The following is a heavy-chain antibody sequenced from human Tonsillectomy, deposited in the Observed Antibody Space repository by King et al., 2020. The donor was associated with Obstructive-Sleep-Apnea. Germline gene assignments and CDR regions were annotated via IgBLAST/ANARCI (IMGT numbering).Heavy chain of an antibody. D-gene: IGHD3-3*01. CDR3: ARRTIFGRGMDV. CDR2: ISSNGDST. J-gene: IGHJ6*02. Sequence: EAQLVQSGGGLVQPGGSLRLSCAASEFTFSSYAMNWVRQAPGKGLEYVSAISSNGDSTYYANSVKGRFNISRDNSKNTLYLQMGSLRAEDMAVYYCARRTIFGRGMDVWGQGTTVTVSS. CDR1: EFTFSSYA. V-gene: IGHV3-64*01.